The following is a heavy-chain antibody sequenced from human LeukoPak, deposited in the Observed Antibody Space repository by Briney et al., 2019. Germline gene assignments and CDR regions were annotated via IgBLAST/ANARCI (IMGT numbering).Heavy chain of an antibody. CDR3: ARYGSGTSYITNYFDY. CDR1: GFTFSSYS. J-gene: IGHJ4*02. D-gene: IGHD3-10*01. CDR2: ISSDSRTI. Sequence: GGSLRLSCAASGFTFSSYSMNWVRQAPGKGLEWVSYISSDSRTIYYADSVKGRFTTSRDNAKNSLYLQMKSLRDEDTAVYYCARYGSGTSYITNYFDYWGQGALVTVSS. V-gene: IGHV3-48*02.